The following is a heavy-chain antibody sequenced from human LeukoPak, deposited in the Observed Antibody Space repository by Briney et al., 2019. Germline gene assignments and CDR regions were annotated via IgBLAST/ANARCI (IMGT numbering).Heavy chain of an antibody. CDR3: ARGMAAAYDYNWFDP. D-gene: IGHD5-12*01. CDR2: IYASGTT. V-gene: IGHV4-4*07. CDR1: GGSINDYY. Sequence: SETLSLTCTVSGGSINDYYWSWIRQPAGKELEWIGRIYASGTTRFNPSLKSRVNMLVDTTKNQFSLKLSSVTAADTAVYFCARGMAAAYDYNWFDPWGQGILVTVSS. J-gene: IGHJ5*02.